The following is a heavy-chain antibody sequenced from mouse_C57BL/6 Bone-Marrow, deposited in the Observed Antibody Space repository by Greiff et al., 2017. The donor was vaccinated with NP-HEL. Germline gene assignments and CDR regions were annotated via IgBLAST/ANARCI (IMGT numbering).Heavy chain of an antibody. J-gene: IGHJ4*01. V-gene: IGHV1-18*01. CDR1: GYTFTDYN. CDR3: ARTAYYYGPAMDY. CDR2: INPNNGGT. D-gene: IGHD1-1*01. Sequence: VQLQQSGPELVKPGASVKIPCKASGYTFTDYNMDWVKQSHGKSLEWIGDINPNNGGTIYNQKFKGKATLTVDKSSSTAYMELRSLTSEDTAVYYCARTAYYYGPAMDYWGQGTSVTVSS.